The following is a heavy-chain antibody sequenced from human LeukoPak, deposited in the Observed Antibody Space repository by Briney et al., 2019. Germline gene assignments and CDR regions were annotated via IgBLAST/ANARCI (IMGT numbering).Heavy chain of an antibody. CDR3: AREIGVLRYGSGSYYYYYYMDV. CDR1: GFTFSSYA. CDR2: ISSSSSYI. Sequence: GGSLRLSCAASGFTFSSYAMSWVRQAPGKGLEWVSSISSSSSYIYYADSVKGRFTISRDNAKNSLYLQMNSLRAEDTAVYYCAREIGVLRYGSGSYYYYYYMDVWGKGTTVTISS. D-gene: IGHD3-10*01. J-gene: IGHJ6*03. V-gene: IGHV3-21*01.